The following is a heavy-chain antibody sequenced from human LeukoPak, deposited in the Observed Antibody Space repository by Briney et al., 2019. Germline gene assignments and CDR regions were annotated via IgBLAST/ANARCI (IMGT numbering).Heavy chain of an antibody. CDR1: GFTFSSYW. CDR2: INSDGSST. Sequence: PGGSLRLSCAASGFTFSSYWMHWVRQAPGKGLVWVSRINSDGSSTSYADSVKGRFTISRDNAKNTLYLQMNSLRAEDTAVYYCASLNSSRYFDYWGQGTLVTVSS. V-gene: IGHV3-74*01. J-gene: IGHJ4*02. CDR3: ASLNSSRYFDY. D-gene: IGHD3-9*01.